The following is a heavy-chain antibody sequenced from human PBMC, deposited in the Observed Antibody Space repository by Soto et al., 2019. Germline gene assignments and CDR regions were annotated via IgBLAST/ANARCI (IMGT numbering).Heavy chain of an antibody. J-gene: IGHJ4*02. CDR3: AVPGITAAGTFAY. CDR1: GYTFTHYW. D-gene: IGHD6-25*01. CDR2: IYPGDSDT. Sequence: GESLKISCQASGYTFTHYWIGWVRQMPGKGLEWMGIIYPGDSDTRYSPSFQGQVTISADKSLNTAYVQWSSLKASVTAMYYCAVPGITAAGTFAYWGQGT. V-gene: IGHV5-51*01.